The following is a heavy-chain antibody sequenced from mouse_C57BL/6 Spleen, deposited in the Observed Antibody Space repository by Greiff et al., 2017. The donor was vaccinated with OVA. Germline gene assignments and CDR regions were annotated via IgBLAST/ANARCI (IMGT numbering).Heavy chain of an antibody. CDR3: ARGGITTVGAFDY. V-gene: IGHV1-22*01. J-gene: IGHJ2*01. D-gene: IGHD1-1*01. Sequence: VQLKQSGPELVKPGASVKMSCKASGYTFTDYNMHWVKQSHGKSLEWIGYINPNNGGTSYNQKFKGKATLTVNKSSSTAYMELRSLTSADSAVYYCARGGITTVGAFDYWGQGTTLTVSS. CDR1: GYTFTDYN. CDR2: INPNNGGT.